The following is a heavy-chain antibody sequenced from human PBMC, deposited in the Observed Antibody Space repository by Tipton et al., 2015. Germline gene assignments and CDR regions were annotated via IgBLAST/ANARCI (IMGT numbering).Heavy chain of an antibody. CDR3: AKVSTFLNWFDP. J-gene: IGHJ5*02. V-gene: IGHV4-34*01. CDR2: INHSGST. Sequence: TLSLTCAVYGGSFSGYYWSWIRQPPGQGLEWIGEINHSGSTNYNPSLKSRVTMSVDTSKNQFSLKLSSVTAADTAVYYCAKVSTFLNWFDPWGQGTLVTVSS. D-gene: IGHD5/OR15-5a*01. CDR1: GGSFSGYY.